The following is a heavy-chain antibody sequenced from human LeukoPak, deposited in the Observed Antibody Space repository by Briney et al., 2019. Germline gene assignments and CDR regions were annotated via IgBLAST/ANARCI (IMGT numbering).Heavy chain of an antibody. Sequence: SETLSLTCTVSGGSISSSSYYWGWIRQPPGKGLEWIGSIYYSGSTYYNPSLKSRVTISVDTSKNQFSLKLSSVTAADTAVYYCARGDSSSWYSGYDHYYYMDVWGKGTTVTISS. CDR1: GGSISSSSYY. CDR3: ARGDSSSWYSGYDHYYYMDV. D-gene: IGHD6-13*01. CDR2: IYYSGST. J-gene: IGHJ6*03. V-gene: IGHV4-39*07.